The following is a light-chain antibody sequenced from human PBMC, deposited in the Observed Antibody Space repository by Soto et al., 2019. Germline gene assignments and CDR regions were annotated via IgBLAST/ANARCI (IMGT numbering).Light chain of an antibody. CDR2: AAS. Sequence: DVQMTQSPSSLSASVGDRVPITCRTSQSISSYLNWYQQKPGKAPNLLIYAASSLQSGVPSRFSGSGFGTDFSLTISSLQPEDFATYYCQQSYRTLWTFGQGTTVQIK. J-gene: IGKJ1*01. V-gene: IGKV1-39*01. CDR1: QSISSY. CDR3: QQSYRTLWT.